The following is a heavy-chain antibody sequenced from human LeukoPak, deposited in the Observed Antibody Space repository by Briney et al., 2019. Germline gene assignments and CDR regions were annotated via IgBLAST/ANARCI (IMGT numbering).Heavy chain of an antibody. CDR3: ARDIVGATTTYFDY. CDR1: GFTFDVYG. V-gene: IGHV3-20*04. D-gene: IGHD1-26*01. CDR2: INWNGGST. J-gene: IGHJ4*02. Sequence: TGGSLRLSCAASGFTFDVYGMSWVRQAPGKGLEWVSGINWNGGSTGYADSVKGRFTISRDNAKNSLYLQMNSLRAEDAALYYCARDIVGATTTYFDYWGQGTLVTVSS.